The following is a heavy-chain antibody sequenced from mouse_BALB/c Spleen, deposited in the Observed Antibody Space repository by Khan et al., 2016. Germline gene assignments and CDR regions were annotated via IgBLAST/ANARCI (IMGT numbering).Heavy chain of an antibody. CDR2: IWAGGST. J-gene: IGHJ3*01. V-gene: IGHV2-9*02. CDR3: ARDDQDCDAWFDT. Sequence: QVQLKESGPGLVAPSQSLSITCTVSGFSLTNSGVHWVRQPPRKGLDWLGVIWAGGSTDYNSALMSRLSITRDTTQNQVFLKMNSLQTDDTAMYYCARDDQDCDAWFDTWGQGTLVTVSA. CDR1: GFSLTNSG.